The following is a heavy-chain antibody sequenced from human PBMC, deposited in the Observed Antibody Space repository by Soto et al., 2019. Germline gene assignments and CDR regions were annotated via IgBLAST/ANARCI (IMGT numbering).Heavy chain of an antibody. Sequence: PGGSLRLSCAASGFTFDDYTMHWVRQAPGKGLEWVSLISWDGGSTYYADSVKGRFTISRDNSKNSLYLQVNSLRTEDTALYYCAKEGDEYYFDYWGQGTLVTSPQ. D-gene: IGHD2-21*02. CDR2: ISWDGGST. CDR1: GFTFDDYT. J-gene: IGHJ4*02. V-gene: IGHV3-43*01. CDR3: AKEGDEYYFDY.